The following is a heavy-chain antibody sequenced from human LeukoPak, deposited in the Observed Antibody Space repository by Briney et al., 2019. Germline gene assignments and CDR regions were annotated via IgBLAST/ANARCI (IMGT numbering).Heavy chain of an antibody. J-gene: IGHJ6*03. Sequence: GGSMRLSCAASGFTFDDYAMHWVRQAPGKGLEWVSLISGVGGSTYYADSVKGRFTISRDNSKNSLYLQMNSLRTEDTALYYCAFGAGGSNMDVWGKGTTVTVSS. CDR2: ISGVGGST. D-gene: IGHD3-16*01. CDR3: AFGAGGSNMDV. CDR1: GFTFDDYA. V-gene: IGHV3-43*02.